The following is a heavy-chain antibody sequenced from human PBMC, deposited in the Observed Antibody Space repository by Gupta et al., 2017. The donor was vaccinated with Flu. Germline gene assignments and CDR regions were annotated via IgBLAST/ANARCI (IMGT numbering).Heavy chain of an antibody. CDR1: GFTFSSYS. D-gene: IGHD6-13*01. Sequence: EVQLVESGGGLVQPGGSLRLSCAASGFTFSSYSMNWVRQAPGKGLEWVSYISSSSSTIYYADSVKGRFTISRDNAKNSLYLQMNSLRDEDTAVYYCAREWNSSWYNVYLGPDNDYYGMDVWGQGTTVTVSS. CDR3: AREWNSSWYNVYLGPDNDYYGMDV. CDR2: ISSSSSTI. V-gene: IGHV3-48*02. J-gene: IGHJ6*02.